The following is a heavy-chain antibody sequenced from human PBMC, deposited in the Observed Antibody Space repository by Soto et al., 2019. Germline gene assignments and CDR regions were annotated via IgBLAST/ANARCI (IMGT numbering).Heavy chain of an antibody. CDR3: ATARGVGVVVVAAGFWFDP. CDR1: GGTFSSYA. D-gene: IGHD2-15*01. V-gene: IGHV1-69*06. J-gene: IGHJ5*02. CDR2: IIPIFGET. Sequence: ASVKVSCKASGGTFSSYAISWVRQAPGQGLEWMGGIIPIFGETIYAQKFQGRVTMTEDTSTDTAYMELSSLRSEDTAVYYCATARGVGVVVVAAGFWFDPWGQGTLVTVSS.